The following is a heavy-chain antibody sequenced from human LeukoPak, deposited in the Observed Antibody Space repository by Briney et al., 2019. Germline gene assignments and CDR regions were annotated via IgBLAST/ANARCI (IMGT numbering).Heavy chain of an antibody. CDR1: GGSSSSYY. CDR3: ARAEKYYYDSSGYYALLALDY. D-gene: IGHD3-22*01. J-gene: IGHJ4*02. V-gene: IGHV4-59*01. CDR2: IYYSGST. Sequence: PSETLSLTCTVSGGSSSSYYWSWIRQPPGKGLEWIGYIYYSGSTNYNPSLKSRVTISVDTSKNQFSLKLSSVTAADTAVYYCARAEKYYYDSSGYYALLALDYWGQGTLVTVSS.